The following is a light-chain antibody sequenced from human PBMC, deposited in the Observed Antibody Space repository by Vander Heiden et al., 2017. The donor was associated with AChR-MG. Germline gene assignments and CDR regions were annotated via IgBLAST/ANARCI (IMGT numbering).Light chain of an antibody. V-gene: IGLV1-40*01. CDR1: SSNIRAGYD. J-gene: IGLJ1*01. CDR2: DNS. Sequence: QSVLTQPPPVSRAPGQRVTISRTGSSSNIRAGYDVHWFQNLPGTAPKRLIFDNSSRPSGVPDRFSGSKSGTSASLAIAGLQAEDEADYYCQSYDSSLSGYVFGPGTKVTVL. CDR3: QSYDSSLSGYV.